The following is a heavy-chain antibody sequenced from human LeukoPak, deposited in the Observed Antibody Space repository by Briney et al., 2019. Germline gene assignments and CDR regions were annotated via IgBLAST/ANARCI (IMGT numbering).Heavy chain of an antibody. D-gene: IGHD2-15*01. CDR1: GYTFTSYG. Sequence: ASVKVSCKASGYTFTSYGINWVRQAPGQGLEWMGWISVYNGNTDYAQKVQGRVTMTTDTSTSTVYMELRSLRSDDTAVYYCAREFYSVGALDIWGQGTMVTVSS. CDR3: AREFYSVGALDI. CDR2: ISVYNGNT. J-gene: IGHJ3*02. V-gene: IGHV1-18*01.